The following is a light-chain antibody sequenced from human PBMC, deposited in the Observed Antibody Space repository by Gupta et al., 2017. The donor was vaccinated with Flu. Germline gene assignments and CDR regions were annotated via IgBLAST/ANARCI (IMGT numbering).Light chain of an antibody. V-gene: IGLV7-46*01. J-gene: IGLJ3*02. CDR2: DTS. CDR1: TNGHY. CDR3: LLSHSGAPEV. Sequence: TNGHYPYWFQPKPAPAPRTLIYDTSHNPSRPPARFSGSLPGGKAALTLSGSQAEDEAEYYLLLSHSGAPEVFGGGTKLTVL.